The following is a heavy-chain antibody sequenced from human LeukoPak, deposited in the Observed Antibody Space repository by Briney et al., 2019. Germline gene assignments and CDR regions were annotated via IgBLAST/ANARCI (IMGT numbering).Heavy chain of an antibody. D-gene: IGHD6-19*01. V-gene: IGHV3-23*01. J-gene: IGHJ4*02. Sequence: PGGSLRLSCAASGFTFNSYAMYWVRQAPGKGLEWVSGIFGSGGSAHYADSVKGRFTIFRDNSKNTVYLQMNSLRAEDTAVYYCAKTTTGYSSGRYPGRPVDYWGQGTLVTVSS. CDR3: AKTTTGYSSGRYPGRPVDY. CDR2: IFGSGGSA. CDR1: GFTFNSYA.